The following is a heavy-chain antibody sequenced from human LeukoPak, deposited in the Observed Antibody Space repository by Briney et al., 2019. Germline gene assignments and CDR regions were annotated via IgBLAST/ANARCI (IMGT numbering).Heavy chain of an antibody. Sequence: SETLSLTCTVSGGSISSYYWSWIRQPPGKGLEWIGYIYYSGSTNYNPSLKSRVTISVDTSKNQFSLKLSSVTAADTAVYYCARADLSETATLDYWGQGTLVTVSS. V-gene: IGHV4-59*12. CDR1: GGSISSYY. J-gene: IGHJ4*02. CDR3: ARADLSETATLDY. CDR2: IYYSGST. D-gene: IGHD3-3*01.